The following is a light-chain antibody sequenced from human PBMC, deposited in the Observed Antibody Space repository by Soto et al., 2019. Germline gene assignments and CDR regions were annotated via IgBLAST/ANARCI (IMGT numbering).Light chain of an antibody. CDR3: AAWDDSLNGDVV. V-gene: IGLV1-44*01. J-gene: IGLJ2*01. CDR2: SND. CDR1: ISNIGSNT. Sequence: QSVLTQPPSASGTPGQRVTISCSGSISNIGSNTVNWYQQLPGTAPKLLMYSNDQRPSGVPDRFSGSKSGTSASLAISGLQSEDEADYYCAAWDDSLNGDVVFGGGTKLTVL.